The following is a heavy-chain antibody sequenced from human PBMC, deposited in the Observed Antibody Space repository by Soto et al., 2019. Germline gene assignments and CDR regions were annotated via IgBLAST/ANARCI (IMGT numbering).Heavy chain of an antibody. J-gene: IGHJ6*02. Sequence: QLQLQESGPGLVKPSETLSLTCTVSGGSISSSSYYWGWIRQPPGQGLEWIGSIYYSGSTYYNPSLKSRVTISVDTSKNQFSLKLSSVTAADTAVYYCARQVGSSSFYYYYGMDVWGQGTTVTVSS. V-gene: IGHV4-39*01. CDR2: IYYSGST. CDR1: GGSISSSSYY. D-gene: IGHD6-6*01. CDR3: ARQVGSSSFYYYYGMDV.